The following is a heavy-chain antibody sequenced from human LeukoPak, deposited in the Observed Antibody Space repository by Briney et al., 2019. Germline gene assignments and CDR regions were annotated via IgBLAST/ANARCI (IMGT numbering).Heavy chain of an antibody. D-gene: IGHD1-14*01. Sequence: SETLPLTCTVSGGSISSYYWSWIRQPPGKGLEWIGYIYYSGSTNYNPSLKSRVTISVDTSKNQFSLKLSSVTAADTAVYYCARGPGTPGYWGQGTLVTVSS. CDR2: IYYSGST. CDR3: ARGPGTPGY. J-gene: IGHJ4*02. CDR1: GGSISSYY. V-gene: IGHV4-59*01.